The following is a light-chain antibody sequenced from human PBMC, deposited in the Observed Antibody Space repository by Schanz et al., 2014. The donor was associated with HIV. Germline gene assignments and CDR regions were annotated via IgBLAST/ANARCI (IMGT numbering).Light chain of an antibody. Sequence: QSVLTQPASVSGSPGQSIAISCNGTNSDIGAYNYVSWYQQHPDQAPKLIIYDVNNRPSGVSNRFSGSKSGNTASLTISGLQAEDEADYYCSSHAGRNSFVVLGGGTKLTVL. J-gene: IGLJ2*01. CDR2: DVN. CDR3: SSHAGRNSFVV. V-gene: IGLV2-14*03. CDR1: NSDIGAYNY.